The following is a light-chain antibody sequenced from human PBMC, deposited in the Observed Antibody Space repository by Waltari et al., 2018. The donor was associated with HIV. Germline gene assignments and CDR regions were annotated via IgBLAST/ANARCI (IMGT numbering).Light chain of an antibody. CDR1: QSISNY. Sequence: DIQMTQSPSSPSASVGERVTITCRASQSISNYLNWYQQKPGKVPKVLIYAASSLQSGVPSRFSGSGSGTDFTLTISSLQPEDFATYYCQQSYHTPTFGGGTKVDIK. CDR2: AAS. CDR3: QQSYHTPT. V-gene: IGKV1-39*01. J-gene: IGKJ4*01.